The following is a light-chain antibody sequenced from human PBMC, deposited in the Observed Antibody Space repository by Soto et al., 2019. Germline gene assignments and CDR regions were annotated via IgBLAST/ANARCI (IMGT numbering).Light chain of an antibody. CDR3: QSYDSSNQGV. CDR1: SGTIASHY. CDR2: ENN. Sequence: FMLTQPHSVSESPGKTVTISCTRSSGTIASHYVQWFQQRPGSAPTTVIYENNQRPSGVPDRFSGSIDSSSNSASLTISGLKTEDEADYYCQSYDSSNQGVFGGGTKLTVL. V-gene: IGLV6-57*04. J-gene: IGLJ2*01.